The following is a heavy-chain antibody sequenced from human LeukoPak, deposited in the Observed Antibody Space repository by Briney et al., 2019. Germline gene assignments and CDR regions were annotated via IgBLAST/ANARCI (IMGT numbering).Heavy chain of an antibody. CDR3: AKGVNTDYYYYMDV. D-gene: IGHD4-23*01. CDR1: GFTFSSYT. CDR2: IYSDGST. Sequence: PGGSLRLSCAASGFTFSSYTMNWVRQAPGKGLEWVSEIYSDGSTYYADSVKGRFTISRDNSKNTLFLQMNSLRAEDTAVYYCAKGVNTDYYYYMDVWGKGTTVTVSS. V-gene: IGHV3-23*03. J-gene: IGHJ6*03.